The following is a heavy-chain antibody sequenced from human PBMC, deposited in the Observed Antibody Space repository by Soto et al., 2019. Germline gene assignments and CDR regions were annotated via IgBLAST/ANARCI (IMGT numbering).Heavy chain of an antibody. CDR3: ALTGGGVGARSGFDP. J-gene: IGHJ5*02. V-gene: IGHV1-3*01. CDR2: INAGNGNT. D-gene: IGHD1-26*01. Sequence: ASVKVSCKASGYTFTSYAMHWVRQAPGQRLEWMGWINAGNGNTKYSQKFQGRVTITRDTSASTAYMELSSLRSEDTAVYYCALTGGGVGARSGFDPWGQGTLVTVSS. CDR1: GYTFTSYA.